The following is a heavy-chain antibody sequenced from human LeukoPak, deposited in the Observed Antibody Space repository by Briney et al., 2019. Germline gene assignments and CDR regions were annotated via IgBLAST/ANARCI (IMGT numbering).Heavy chain of an antibody. CDR3: ARELESGYTGFDY. Sequence: GGSLRLSCAASGFTFSRYAMHWVRQAPGKGLEWVAVISYDGSNKYYADSVKGRFTISRDNSKNTLYLQMNSLRAEDTAVYYCARELESGYTGFDYWGQGTLVTVSS. V-gene: IGHV3-30-3*01. CDR1: GFTFSRYA. CDR2: ISYDGSNK. J-gene: IGHJ4*02. D-gene: IGHD3-3*01.